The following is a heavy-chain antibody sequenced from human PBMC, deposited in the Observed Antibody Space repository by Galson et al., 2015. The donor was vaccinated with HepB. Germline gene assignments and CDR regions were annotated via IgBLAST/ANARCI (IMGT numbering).Heavy chain of an antibody. D-gene: IGHD6-19*01. V-gene: IGHV3-49*04. CDR1: GFTFGDYA. CDR3: SRDDGLAMAGAIEY. CDR2: IRTKGYGGTR. Sequence: SLRLSCATSGFTFGDYAMTWVRQAPGKGLEWVGFIRTKGYGGTREYAASVKGRFTISRDDPKSIVYLQMNSLKTEDTAVYFCSRDDGLAMAGAIEYWGQGTLVTVSS. J-gene: IGHJ4*02.